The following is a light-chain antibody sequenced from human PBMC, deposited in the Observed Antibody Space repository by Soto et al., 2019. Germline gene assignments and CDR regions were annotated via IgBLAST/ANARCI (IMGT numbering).Light chain of an antibody. CDR2: KVS. Sequence: DVVMTQSPLSLPVTIGQPASISCRSSQSLVHSNGNTFLNWLQQRPGQSPRRLIYKVSNRDSGVPDRFSGRGLCTAFTLMISRVEAEYVWVYYCMQGTRWPLSFGGGIKGVIK. J-gene: IGKJ4*01. V-gene: IGKV2-30*02. CDR3: MQGTRWPLS. CDR1: QSLVHSNGNTF.